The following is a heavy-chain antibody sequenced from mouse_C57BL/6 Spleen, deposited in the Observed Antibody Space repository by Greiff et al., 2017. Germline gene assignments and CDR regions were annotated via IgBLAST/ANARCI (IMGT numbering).Heavy chain of an antibody. CDR1: GFTFSDYY. V-gene: IGHV5-16*01. CDR2: INYDGSST. Sequence: EVKLVESEGGLVQPGSSMKLSCTASGFTFSDYYMAWVRQVPEKGLEWVANINYDGSSTYYLDSLKSRFIISRDNAKNILYLQMSSLKSEDTATYYCARGGLKAIDYWGQGTTLTVSS. D-gene: IGHD6-1*01. CDR3: ARGGLKAIDY. J-gene: IGHJ2*01.